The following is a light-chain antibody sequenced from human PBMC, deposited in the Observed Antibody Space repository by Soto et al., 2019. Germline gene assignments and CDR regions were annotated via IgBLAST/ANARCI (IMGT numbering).Light chain of an antibody. CDR2: EVS. J-gene: IGLJ1*01. CDR1: SSDVGGYNY. Sequence: QSALTQPASVSGSHGQSITISCTGTSSDVGGYNYVSWYQQHPGKAPKLMIYEVSDRPSGVSNRFSGSKSGNTASLTISGLQAEDEADYYRSSYTISSTYVFGTGTKLTVL. V-gene: IGLV2-14*01. CDR3: SSYTISSTYV.